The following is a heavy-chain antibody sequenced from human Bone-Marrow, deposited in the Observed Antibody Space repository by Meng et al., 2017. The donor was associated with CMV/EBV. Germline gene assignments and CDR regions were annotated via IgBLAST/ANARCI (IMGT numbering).Heavy chain of an antibody. J-gene: IGHJ6*01. D-gene: IGHD2-2*01. V-gene: IGHV3-23*01. Sequence: GESLKISCAASGFTFSSYAMSWVRQVPGKGLEWVSAISGSGGSTYYADSVKGRFTISRDNSKNTLYLQMNSLRAEDTAVYYCAKATLGDIVVVPAAISIWGYYYYYGMDVWGQGTTVTSCS. CDR3: AKATLGDIVVVPAAISIWGYYYYYGMDV. CDR2: ISGSGGST. CDR1: GFTFSSYA.